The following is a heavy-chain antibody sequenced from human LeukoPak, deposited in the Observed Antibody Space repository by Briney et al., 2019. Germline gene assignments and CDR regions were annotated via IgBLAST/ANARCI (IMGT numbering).Heavy chain of an antibody. D-gene: IGHD1-26*01. V-gene: IGHV1-46*01. CDR1: GYTFTSYY. CDR3: ATHSRYSGSYLFAFDI. Sequence: ASVKVSCKASGYTFTSYYMHWVRQAPGQGLEWMGIINPSGGSTSYAQKFQGRVTMTRDTSISTAYMELSRLRSDDTAVYYCATHSRYSGSYLFAFDIWGQGTMVTVSS. CDR2: INPSGGST. J-gene: IGHJ3*02.